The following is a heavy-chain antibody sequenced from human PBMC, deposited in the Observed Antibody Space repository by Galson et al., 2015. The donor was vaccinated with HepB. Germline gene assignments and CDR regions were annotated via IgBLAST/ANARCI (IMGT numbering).Heavy chain of an antibody. CDR3: AKTSEGYLPYYFDY. J-gene: IGHJ4*02. CDR2: INGSGDNT. CDR1: GFPFSIYG. V-gene: IGHV3-23*01. Sequence: SLRLSCAASGFPFSIYGMSWVRQAPGKGLEWVSAINGSGDNTYYADSVKGRFTISRDNSKNTLWLQLNSLRAEDTAVYYCAKTSEGYLPYYFDYWGQGTLVTVSS. D-gene: IGHD3-10*01.